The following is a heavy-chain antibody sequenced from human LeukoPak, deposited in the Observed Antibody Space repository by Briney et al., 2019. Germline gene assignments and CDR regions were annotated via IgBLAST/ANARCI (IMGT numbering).Heavy chain of an antibody. J-gene: IGHJ4*02. CDR1: GGSFSGYY. CDR2: INHSGST. V-gene: IGHV4-34*01. D-gene: IGHD3-10*01. CDR3: ARLGVRGVIIVDY. Sequence: SETLSLTCAVYGGSFSGYYWSWIRQPPGKGLEWIGEINHSGSTNYNPSLKSRVTISVDTSKNQFSLKLSSVTAADTAVYYCARLGVRGVIIVDYWGQGTLVTVSS.